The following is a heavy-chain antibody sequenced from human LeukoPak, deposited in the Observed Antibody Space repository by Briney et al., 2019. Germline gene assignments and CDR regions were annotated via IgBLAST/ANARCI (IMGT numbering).Heavy chain of an antibody. CDR1: GFTFSSYA. V-gene: IGHV3-30-3*01. Sequence: PGGSLRLSCAASGFTFSSYAMHWVRQAPGKGLEWVAVISYDGSNKYYADSVKGRFTISRDNSKNTLYLQMNSLRAEDTAVYYCARVFTPGSGWHLAAFDIWGQGTMVTVSS. D-gene: IGHD6-19*01. CDR2: ISYDGSNK. J-gene: IGHJ3*02. CDR3: ARVFTPGSGWHLAAFDI.